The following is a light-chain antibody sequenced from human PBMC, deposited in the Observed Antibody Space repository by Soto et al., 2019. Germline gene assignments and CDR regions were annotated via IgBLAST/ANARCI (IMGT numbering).Light chain of an antibody. CDR1: QSVSSSY. J-gene: IGKJ1*01. CDR3: QQYGSSTPT. CDR2: GAS. Sequence: EIVLTQSPGTRSLSPGERATLSCRASQSVSSSYLAWYQQKPGQAPRLLIYGASSRATGIPDRFSGSGSGTDFTLTISRLEPEDFAVYYCQQYGSSTPTFGQGTKVEIK. V-gene: IGKV3-20*01.